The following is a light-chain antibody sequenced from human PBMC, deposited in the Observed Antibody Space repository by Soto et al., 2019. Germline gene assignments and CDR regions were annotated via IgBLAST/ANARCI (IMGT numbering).Light chain of an antibody. CDR3: QQSYRSPYT. CDR1: QSINIY. Sequence: IQLTQSPSSLSASVGDRVTLTCRASQSINIYLNWYQQKPGKAPTLLIYAASSLQSGVPSRFSGGGSRTEFTLTISSLQTEDFATYYCQQSYRSPYTFCQGTKLEI. V-gene: IGKV1-39*01. CDR2: AAS. J-gene: IGKJ2*01.